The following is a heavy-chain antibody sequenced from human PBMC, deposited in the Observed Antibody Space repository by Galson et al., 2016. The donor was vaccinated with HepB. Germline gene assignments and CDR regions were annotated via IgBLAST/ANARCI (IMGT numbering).Heavy chain of an antibody. CDR1: GFIVSSNY. CDR2: FYSGGST. V-gene: IGHV3-53*04. Sequence: SLRLSCAASGFIVSSNYMSWVRQAPGKGLEWISVFYSGGSTFYADSVKGRFTISRHDSKNTLYLQMNSLRTEDTAVYYCTSGKDQFSSMWHYFDLWGRGALVTVSS. J-gene: IGHJ4*02. CDR3: TSGKDQFSSMWHYFDL. D-gene: IGHD6-19*01.